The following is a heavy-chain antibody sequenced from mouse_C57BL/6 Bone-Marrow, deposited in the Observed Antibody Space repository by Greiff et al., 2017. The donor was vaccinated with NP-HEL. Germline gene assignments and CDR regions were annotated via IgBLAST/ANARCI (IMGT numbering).Heavy chain of an antibody. CDR2: ISSGSSTI. CDR3: AREGYDGYYQAWFAY. J-gene: IGHJ3*01. CDR1: GFTFSDYG. Sequence: EVKLMESGGGLVKPGGSLKLSCAASGFTFSDYGMHWVRQAPEKGLEWVAYISSGSSTIYYADTVKGRFTISRDNAKNTLFLQMTSLRSEDTAMYYCAREGYDGYYQAWFAYWGQGTLVTVSA. D-gene: IGHD2-3*01. V-gene: IGHV5-17*01.